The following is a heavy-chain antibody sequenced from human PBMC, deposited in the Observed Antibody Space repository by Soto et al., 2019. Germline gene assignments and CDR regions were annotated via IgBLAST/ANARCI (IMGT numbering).Heavy chain of an antibody. J-gene: IGHJ3*02. CDR3: ARDKSLAPQDYGDYDRMSGSAFDI. CDR2: ITGSGGGRT. D-gene: IGHD4-17*01. CDR1: GFTFTNYA. Sequence: GGSLRLSCAASGFTFTNYAMNWVRQAPGKGLEWVSTITGSGGGRTNYADSVKGRFTISRDNSKNTLYLQMNSLRAEDTAVYYCARDKSLAPQDYGDYDRMSGSAFDIWGQGTMVTVSS. V-gene: IGHV3-23*01.